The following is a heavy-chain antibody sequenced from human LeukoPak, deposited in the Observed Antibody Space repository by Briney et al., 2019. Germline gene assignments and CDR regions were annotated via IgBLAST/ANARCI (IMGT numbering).Heavy chain of an antibody. CDR3: ARATPSGYNYYFDY. J-gene: IGHJ4*02. CDR2: IYYSGST. Sequence: AETLSRTCAVSGGSISSYYWSWIRQPPGKGLEWIGYIYYSGSTNYNPSLRSRVAISVDTSKNQFSPKLSSVTAADTAVYYWARATPSGYNYYFDYWGQGTLVTVSS. CDR1: GGSISSYY. V-gene: IGHV4-59*01. D-gene: IGHD3-22*01.